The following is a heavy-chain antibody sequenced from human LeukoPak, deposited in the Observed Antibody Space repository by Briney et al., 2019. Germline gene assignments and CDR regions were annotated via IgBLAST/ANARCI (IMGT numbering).Heavy chain of an antibody. Sequence: GGSLRLSCAASGFTVITNGMTWVRQAPGKGLEWVSVLYSDGNTKYADSVQGRFTISRDNAKNTLYLQVNSLRDEDTAVYYCSTSYGGNPFGDWGQGTLVTVSS. CDR3: STSYGGNPFGD. D-gene: IGHD4-23*01. CDR1: GFTVITNG. CDR2: LYSDGNT. J-gene: IGHJ4*02. V-gene: IGHV3-53*01.